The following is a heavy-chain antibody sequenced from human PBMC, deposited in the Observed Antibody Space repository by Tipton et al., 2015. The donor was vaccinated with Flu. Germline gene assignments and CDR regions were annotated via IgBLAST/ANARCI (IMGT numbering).Heavy chain of an antibody. V-gene: IGHV4-34*01. J-gene: IGHJ4*02. Sequence: GLVKPSETLSLTCAVYGGSFSGYYWSWIRQPPGKGLEWIGEINHSGSTNYNPSLKSRVTISVDTSKNQFSLKLSSVTAADTAVYYCARWGGYSGFDYGIDYWGQGTLVTVSS. CDR3: ARWGGYSGFDYGIDY. CDR2: INHSGST. CDR1: GGSFSGYY. D-gene: IGHD5-12*01.